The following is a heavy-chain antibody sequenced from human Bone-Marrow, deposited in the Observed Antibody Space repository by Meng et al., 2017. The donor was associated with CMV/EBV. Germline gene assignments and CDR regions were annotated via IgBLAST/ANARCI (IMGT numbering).Heavy chain of an antibody. CDR3: ASGGTWNDY. Sequence: RVSCKASGYTFTDHNIHWVRQAPGQGLEWMGGINPKSGGTSYAQSFQGRVTVTSDTSINTAYMELTGLTSDDTAPYYCASGGTWNDYWGQGTLVTVSS. J-gene: IGHJ4*02. D-gene: IGHD4-23*01. CDR2: INPKSGGT. CDR1: GYTFTDHN. V-gene: IGHV1-2*02.